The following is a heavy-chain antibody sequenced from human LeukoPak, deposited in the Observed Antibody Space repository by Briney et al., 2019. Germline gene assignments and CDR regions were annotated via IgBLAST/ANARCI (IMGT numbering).Heavy chain of an antibody. D-gene: IGHD3-9*01. V-gene: IGHV4-34*01. CDR2: TNHSGST. Sequence: SETLSLTCAVYGGSFNGYYWSWIRQPPGKGLEWIGETNHSGSTNYNPSLKSRVTISVDTSKNQFSLKLSSVTAADTAVYYCARVNPGLRYFGYWGQGTLVTVSS. CDR1: GGSFNGYY. CDR3: ARVNPGLRYFGY. J-gene: IGHJ4*02.